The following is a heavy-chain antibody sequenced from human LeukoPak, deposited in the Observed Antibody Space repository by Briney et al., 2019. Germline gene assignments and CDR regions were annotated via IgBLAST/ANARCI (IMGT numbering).Heavy chain of an antibody. Sequence: PGGSLRLSCAASGFTFSSYWMSWVRQAPGKGLEWVANIKQDGSEKYYVDSVKGRFTISRDNAKNSLYLQMNSLRAEDTAVYYCARDQTGTLYYYYYYYMDVWGKGTTVTVSS. V-gene: IGHV3-7*01. CDR2: IKQDGSEK. J-gene: IGHJ6*03. D-gene: IGHD1/OR15-1a*01. CDR3: ARDQTGTLYYYYYYYMDV. CDR1: GFTFSSYW.